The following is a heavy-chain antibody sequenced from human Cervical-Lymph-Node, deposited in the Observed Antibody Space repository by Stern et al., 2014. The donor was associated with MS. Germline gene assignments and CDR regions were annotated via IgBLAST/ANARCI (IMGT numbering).Heavy chain of an antibody. Sequence: VQLEESGGGVVQPGTSLRLSCAAPGFTFSRYGMHWVRQAPGKGLEWVSVTWYDGSNKYYQDSVKGRFTISRDNSKNMLYLQMYSLRAEDTAVYYCARDNAMGTTGYFDLWGRGTLVTVYS. V-gene: IGHV3-33*01. CDR3: ARDNAMGTTGYFDL. CDR2: TWYDGSNK. J-gene: IGHJ2*01. CDR1: GFTFSRYG. D-gene: IGHD1-14*01.